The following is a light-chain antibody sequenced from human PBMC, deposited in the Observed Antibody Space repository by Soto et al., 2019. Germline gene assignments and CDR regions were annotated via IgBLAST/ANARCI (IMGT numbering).Light chain of an antibody. J-gene: IGKJ3*01. CDR2: DAS. V-gene: IGKV1-33*01. Sequence: DIQLTQSPSSLSASVGDRVTITCQASQDITNHLNWYQQKPGKAPNLLIYDASNLETGVPSRFSGGGSGTFFSFTISSLQPEDFATYYCQESYSRTFGPGTKVDIK. CDR3: QESYSRT. CDR1: QDITNH.